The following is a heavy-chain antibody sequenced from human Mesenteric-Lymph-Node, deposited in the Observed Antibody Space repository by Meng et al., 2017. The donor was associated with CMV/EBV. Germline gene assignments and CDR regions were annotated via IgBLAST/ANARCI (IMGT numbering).Heavy chain of an antibody. J-gene: IGHJ3*02. V-gene: IGHV4-30-4*08. CDR3: ASGGEYSSSFGAFDI. CDR2: IYYSGST. Sequence: GSISSGDYYWSWIRQPPGKGLEWIGYIYYSGSTYYNPSLKSRVTISVDTSKNQFSLKLSSVTAADTAVYYCASGGEYSSSFGAFDIWGQGTMVTVSS. CDR1: GSISSGDYY. D-gene: IGHD6-6*01.